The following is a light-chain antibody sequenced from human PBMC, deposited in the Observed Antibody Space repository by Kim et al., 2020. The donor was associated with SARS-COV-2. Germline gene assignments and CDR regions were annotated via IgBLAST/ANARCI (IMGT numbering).Light chain of an antibody. CDR1: SLKMYY. J-gene: IGLJ2*01. Sequence: GQTGRITCQGDSLKMYYASWYQQKPGQAPLLVFYGRNNRPSGIPERFSGSDSGTTASLTITGTQAEDEADYYCCSRDSSGNHPDVVFGGGTQLTVL. V-gene: IGLV3-19*01. CDR3: CSRDSSGNHPDVV. CDR2: GRN.